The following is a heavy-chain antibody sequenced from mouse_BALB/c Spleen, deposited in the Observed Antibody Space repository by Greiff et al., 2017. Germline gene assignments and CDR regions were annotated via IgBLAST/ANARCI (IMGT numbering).Heavy chain of an antibody. Sequence: QVQLQQSGAELVRPGASVTLSCKASGYTFTDYEMHWVKQTPVHGLEWIGAIDPETGGTAYNQKFKGKATLTADKSSSTAYMELRSLTSEDSAVYYCTRDGRRGEYYFDYWGQGTTLTVSS. D-gene: IGHD2-12*01. V-gene: IGHV1-15*01. CDR2: IDPETGGT. CDR3: TRDGRRGEYYFDY. CDR1: GYTFTDYE. J-gene: IGHJ2*01.